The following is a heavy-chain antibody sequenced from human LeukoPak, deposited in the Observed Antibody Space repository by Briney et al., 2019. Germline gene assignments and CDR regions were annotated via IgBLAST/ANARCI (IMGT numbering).Heavy chain of an antibody. CDR1: GYXFSNYW. V-gene: IGHV5-51*01. J-gene: IGHJ4*02. Sequence: GESLKISCSTSGYXFSNYWIDWVRQVPGKGLEWLGVIYPDDSDARYSPSFRGQVTMSVDKSISTAYLQWDSLKASDTAVYYCARLQSGYDDYWGQGAPVTVSS. D-gene: IGHD3-3*01. CDR3: ARLQSGYDDY. CDR2: IYPDDSDA.